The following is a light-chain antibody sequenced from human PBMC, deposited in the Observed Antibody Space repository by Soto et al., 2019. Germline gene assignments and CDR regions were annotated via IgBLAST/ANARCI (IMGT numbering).Light chain of an antibody. V-gene: IGKV3-20*01. Sequence: EIVLTQSPGTLSLSPGERATLSCRASQSVSSSYLAWYQQKPGQALRLLIYGASSRATGIPDRFSGSESGTDFTLTISRLEPEDFAVYYCQQYGSSPPRYTFGQGTKLEIK. CDR1: QSVSSSY. CDR2: GAS. J-gene: IGKJ2*01. CDR3: QQYGSSPPRYT.